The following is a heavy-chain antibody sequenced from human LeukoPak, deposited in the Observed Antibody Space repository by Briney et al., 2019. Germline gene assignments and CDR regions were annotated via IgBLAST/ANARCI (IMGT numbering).Heavy chain of an antibody. V-gene: IGHV3-33*06. CDR1: GFTFSSYG. Sequence: PGRSLRLSCAASGFTFSSYGMHWVRPAPGKGLEWVAVIWYDGSNKYYADSVKGRFTISRDNSKNTLYLQMNSLRAEDTAVYYCAKDPSGRWSGSYVDYWGQGTLVTVSS. D-gene: IGHD1-26*01. CDR2: IWYDGSNK. CDR3: AKDPSGRWSGSYVDY. J-gene: IGHJ4*02.